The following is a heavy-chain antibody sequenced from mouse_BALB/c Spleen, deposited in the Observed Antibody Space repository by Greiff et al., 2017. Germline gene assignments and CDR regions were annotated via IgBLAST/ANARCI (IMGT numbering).Heavy chain of an antibody. CDR3: ARGEYYYGSSPHYAMDY. CDR2: IYPSDSYT. CDR1: GYPFTRYW. D-gene: IGHD1-1*01. J-gene: IGHJ4*01. V-gene: IGHV1-69*02. Sequence: QVQLQQPGAELVRPGASVKLSCKASGYPFTRYWINWVKQRPGQGLEWIGNIYPSDSYTNYNQKFKDKATLTVDKSSSTAYMQLSSPTSEDSAVYYCARGEYYYGSSPHYAMDYWGQGTSVTVSS.